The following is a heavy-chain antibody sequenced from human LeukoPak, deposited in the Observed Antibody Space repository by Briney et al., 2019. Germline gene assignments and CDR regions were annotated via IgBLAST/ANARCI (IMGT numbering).Heavy chain of an antibody. CDR2: INPSGGST. D-gene: IGHD3-16*01. Sequence: GASVKVSCKASGYTFSSYYMHWVRQAPGQGLEWMGIINPSGGSTSYAQRLQGRVTMTTDTSTSTAYMELRSLRSDDTAVYYCARERGEWDFDYWGQGTLVTVSS. CDR1: GYTFSSYY. CDR3: ARERGEWDFDY. V-gene: IGHV1-46*01. J-gene: IGHJ4*02.